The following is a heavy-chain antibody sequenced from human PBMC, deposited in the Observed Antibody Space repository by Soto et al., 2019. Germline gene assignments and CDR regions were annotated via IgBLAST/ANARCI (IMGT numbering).Heavy chain of an antibody. V-gene: IGHV4-34*01. J-gene: IGHJ4*02. Sequence: LSLTCAVYGGSFSGYYWSWIRQPPGKGLEWIGEINHSGSTNYSPSFQGQVTISADKSISTAYLQWSSLKASDTAMYYCARQNYDFWSGYYLGHDYWGQGTLVTVSS. D-gene: IGHD3-3*01. CDR1: GGSFSGYY. CDR3: ARQNYDFWSGYYLGHDY. CDR2: INHSGST.